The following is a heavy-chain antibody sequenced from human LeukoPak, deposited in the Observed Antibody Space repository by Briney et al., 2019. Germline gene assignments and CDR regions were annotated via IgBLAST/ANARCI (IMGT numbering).Heavy chain of an antibody. CDR3: ARSYCSSTSCRFDY. CDR1: GGSISSYY. CDR2: IYYSGST. D-gene: IGHD2-2*01. V-gene: IGHV4-59*01. Sequence: SETLSLTCTVSGGSISSYYWSWIRQPPGKGPEWIGYIYYSGSTNYNPSLKSRVTISVDTSKNQFSLKLSSVTAADTAVYYCARSYCSSTSCRFDYWGQGTLVTVSS. J-gene: IGHJ4*02.